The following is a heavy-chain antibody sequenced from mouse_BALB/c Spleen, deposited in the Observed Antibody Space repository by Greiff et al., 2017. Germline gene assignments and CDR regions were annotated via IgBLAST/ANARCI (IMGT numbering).Heavy chain of an antibody. J-gene: IGHJ3*01. CDR2: IYPGNSDT. CDR3: SGEWSGRGFAY. Sequence: VQLKESGAELAKPGASVKMSCKASGYTFTSYWMHWVKQRPGQGLEWIGAIYPGNSDTSYNQKFKGKAKLTAVTSTSTAYMELSSLTNEDSAVYYCSGEWSGRGFAYWGQGTLVTVSA. CDR1: GYTFTSYW. D-gene: IGHD1-3*01. V-gene: IGHV1-5*01.